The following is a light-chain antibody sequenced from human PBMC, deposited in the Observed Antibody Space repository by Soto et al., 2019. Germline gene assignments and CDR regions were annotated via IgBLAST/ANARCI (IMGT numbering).Light chain of an antibody. CDR2: GAF. J-gene: IGKJ4*01. CDR3: QQYDEWPLT. Sequence: EKVMTQSPATLSVSPGERATLSCRASQNVKTRLAWYQQKPGQAPRLLIYGAFTRATGIPARFSGSASGTEFTLTISSLQSEDFAVYYCQQYDEWPLTFGGGTKVEIK. CDR1: QNVKTR. V-gene: IGKV3-15*01.